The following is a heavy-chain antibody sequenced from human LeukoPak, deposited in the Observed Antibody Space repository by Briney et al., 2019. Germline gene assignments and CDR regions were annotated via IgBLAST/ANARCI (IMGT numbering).Heavy chain of an antibody. J-gene: IGHJ1*01. V-gene: IGHV4-59*01. CDR3: ARGPDYYGSD. CDR2: IYYSGST. Sequence: PSETLSLTCTVSGGSIITDHWSWIRQPPGKGLGWIGYIYYSGSTNYNPSLKGRVTISVDTSRTQFSLKLSSVTAADTAVYYCARGPDYYGSDWGQGTLVTVSS. D-gene: IGHD3-10*01. CDR1: GGSIITDH.